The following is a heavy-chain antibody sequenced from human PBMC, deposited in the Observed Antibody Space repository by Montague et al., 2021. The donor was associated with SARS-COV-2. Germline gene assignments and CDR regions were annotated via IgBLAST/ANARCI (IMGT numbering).Heavy chain of an antibody. J-gene: IGHJ5*02. CDR1: GGSISSGGYY. V-gene: IGHV4-39*01. CDR2: IYYSGST. D-gene: IGHD3-9*01. Sequence: SETLSLTCTVSGGSISSGGYYWSWIRQPPGKGLEWIGSIYYSGSTYYNPSLKSRVTISVDTSKNQFSLKLSSVTAADTAVYYCARLGDILTGYCNWFDPWGQGTLVTVSS. CDR3: ARLGDILTGYCNWFDP.